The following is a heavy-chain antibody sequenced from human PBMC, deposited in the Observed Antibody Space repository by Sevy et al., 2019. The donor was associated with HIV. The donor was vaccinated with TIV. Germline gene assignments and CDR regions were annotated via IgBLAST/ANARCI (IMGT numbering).Heavy chain of an antibody. CDR1: GFTFSNAW. J-gene: IGHJ4*02. Sequence: GGSLRLSCAASGFTFSNAWMSWVRQAPGKGLEWVGRIKSKTDGGTTDYAAPVKGRFTISRDGSKNTLYLQMNSLKTEDTAVYYCTTAAHNWNYYFDYWGQGTLVTVSS. CDR2: IKSKTDGGTT. CDR3: TTAAHNWNYYFDY. D-gene: IGHD1-7*01. V-gene: IGHV3-15*01.